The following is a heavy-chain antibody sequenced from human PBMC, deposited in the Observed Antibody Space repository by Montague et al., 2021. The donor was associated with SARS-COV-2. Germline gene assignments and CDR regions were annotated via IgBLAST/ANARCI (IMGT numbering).Heavy chain of an antibody. Sequence: SETLSLTCAVYGGSFSGYYWNWIRQPPGKGLEWIGEINHSGSTNSNPSLKSRVTMSVDTSTNQFSLKLSPVTAADTAAYYCARGARQGYGFRLGSFDSWGQGTLVTVSS. D-gene: IGHD3-10*01. V-gene: IGHV4-34*01. J-gene: IGHJ4*02. CDR1: GGSFSGYY. CDR2: INHSGST. CDR3: ARGARQGYGFRLGSFDS.